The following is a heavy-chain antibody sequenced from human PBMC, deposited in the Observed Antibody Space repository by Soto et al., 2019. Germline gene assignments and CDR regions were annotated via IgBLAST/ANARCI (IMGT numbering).Heavy chain of an antibody. CDR2: IIPIFGTA. D-gene: IGHD1-26*01. J-gene: IGHJ4*02. CDR1: GGTFSSYA. Sequence: ASVKVSCKASGGTFSSYAISWVRQAPGQGLEWMGGIIPIFGTANYAQKFQGRVTITADESTSTAYMELSSLRSEDTAVYYCARALEVDSGSYKYYFDYWGQGTLVTVSS. CDR3: ARALEVDSGSYKYYFDY. V-gene: IGHV1-69*13.